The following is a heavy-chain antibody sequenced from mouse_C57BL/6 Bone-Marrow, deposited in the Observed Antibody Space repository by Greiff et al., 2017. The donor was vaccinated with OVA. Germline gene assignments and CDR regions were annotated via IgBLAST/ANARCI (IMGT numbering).Heavy chain of an antibody. CDR2: IYPRDGST. V-gene: IGHV1-85*01. CDR1: GYTFTSYD. Sequence: QVQLQQSGPELVKPGASVKLSCKASGYTFTSYDINWVKQRPGQGLEWIGWIYPRDGSTKYNEKFKGKATLTADTSSSTAYLQLHSLTSEDSAVYLCAEGETAQATFYAMDYWGQGTSVTVSS. J-gene: IGHJ4*01. D-gene: IGHD3-2*02. CDR3: AEGETAQATFYAMDY.